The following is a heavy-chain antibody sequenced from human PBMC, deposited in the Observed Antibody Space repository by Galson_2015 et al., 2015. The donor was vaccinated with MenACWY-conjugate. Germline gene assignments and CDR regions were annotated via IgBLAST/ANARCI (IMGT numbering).Heavy chain of an antibody. CDR2: IYPGDSDT. J-gene: IGHJ4*02. D-gene: IGHD5-24*01. CDR1: GYTFTTYW. V-gene: IGHV5-51*01. CDR3: ARHRDGYTNDY. Sequence: SGAEVKKPGESLRISCQGSGYTFTTYWIAWVRQMPGKGLEWMGIIYPGDSDTRYSPSFQGLVTISADKSITTAYLQWSSLKASDTAIYYCARHRDGYTNDYWGQGTLVTVSS.